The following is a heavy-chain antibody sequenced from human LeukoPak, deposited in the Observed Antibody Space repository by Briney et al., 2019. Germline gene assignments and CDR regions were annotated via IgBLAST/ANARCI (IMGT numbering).Heavy chain of an antibody. CDR1: GGTFSSYA. V-gene: IGHV1-69*13. D-gene: IGHD5-18*01. CDR2: IIPIFGTA. J-gene: IGHJ4*02. CDR3: ATKGYSYGFDY. Sequence: SVEVSCKASGGTFSSYAISWVRQAPGQGLEWMGGIIPIFGTANYAQKFQGRVTITADESTSTAYMELSSLRSEDTAVYYCATKGYSYGFDYWGQGTLVTVSS.